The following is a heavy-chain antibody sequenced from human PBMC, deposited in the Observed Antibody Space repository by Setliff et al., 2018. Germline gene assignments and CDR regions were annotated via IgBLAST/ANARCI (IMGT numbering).Heavy chain of an antibody. D-gene: IGHD6-13*01. V-gene: IGHV3-7*03. Sequence: PGGSLRLSCAASGFTFSSYWMSWVRQAPGKGLEWVANIKQDGSSTSYVDSVKGRFIISRDNAKNSLYLQMTSLRAEDTALYYCARGRPLYSSPVDYWGQGTLVTVSS. CDR1: GFTFSSYW. CDR2: IKQDGSST. CDR3: ARGRPLYSSPVDY. J-gene: IGHJ4*02.